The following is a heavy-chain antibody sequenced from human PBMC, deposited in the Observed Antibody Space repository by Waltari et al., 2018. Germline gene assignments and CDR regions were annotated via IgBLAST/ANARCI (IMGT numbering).Heavy chain of an antibody. J-gene: IGHJ4*02. CDR3: ARDQGNIVATINPFDY. Sequence: QVQLVQSGAEVKKPGASVKVSCKASGYNFTSYAMHWVRQAPGQRLEWMGWINAGNGNTKYSQKFQGRVTITRDTSASTAYMELSSLRSEDTAVYYCARDQGNIVATINPFDYWGQGTLVTVSS. D-gene: IGHD5-12*01. V-gene: IGHV1-3*01. CDR1: GYNFTSYA. CDR2: INAGNGNT.